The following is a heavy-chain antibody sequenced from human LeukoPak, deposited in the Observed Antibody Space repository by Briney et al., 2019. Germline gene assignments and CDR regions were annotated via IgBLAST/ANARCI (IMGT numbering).Heavy chain of an antibody. CDR2: ISSSSDLM. CDR3: ARVLRGLYNLGD. J-gene: IGHJ4*02. D-gene: IGHD3-10*01. V-gene: IGHV3-48*02. CDR1: GXTFSSYS. Sequence: GGSLRLSCAASGXTFSSYSVNWVRQAPGKGLEWVSYISSSSDLMSYVDSVKGRFTVSRDNAKNSLFLQMNSLRDEDTAVYYCARVLRGLYNLGDWGQGTLVTVSS.